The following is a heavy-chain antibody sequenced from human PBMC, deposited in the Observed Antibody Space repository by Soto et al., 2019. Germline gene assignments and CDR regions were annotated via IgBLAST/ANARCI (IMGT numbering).Heavy chain of an antibody. CDR1: GFTFSSYG. CDR3: ARDNGGDWGVGAFDI. CDR2: IWYDGSNK. J-gene: IGHJ3*02. V-gene: IGHV3-33*01. Sequence: GRSLRLSCAASGFTFSSYGMHWVRQAPGKGLEWVAVIWYDGSNKYYADSVKGRFTISRDNSKNTLYLQMNSLRAEDTAVYFCARDNGGDWGVGAFDIWGQGTMVTVSS. D-gene: IGHD2-21*02.